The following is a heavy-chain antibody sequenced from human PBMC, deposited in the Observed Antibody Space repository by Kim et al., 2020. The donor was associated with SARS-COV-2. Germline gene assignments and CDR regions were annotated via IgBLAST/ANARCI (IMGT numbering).Heavy chain of an antibody. Sequence: YYADSVKGRFTISRDNSKNTLYLQMNSLRAEDTAVYYCARDFSGYYYYMDVWGKGTTVTVSS. D-gene: IGHD2-15*01. CDR3: ARDFSGYYYYMDV. J-gene: IGHJ6*03. V-gene: IGHV3-30*01.